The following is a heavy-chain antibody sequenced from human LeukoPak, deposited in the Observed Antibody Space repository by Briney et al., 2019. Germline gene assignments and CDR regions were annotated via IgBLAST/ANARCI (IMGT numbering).Heavy chain of an antibody. CDR2: IIPIFGTA. CDR1: GGTFSSYA. Sequence: SVKVSCKASGGTFSSYAISWVRQAPGQGLEWMGGIIPIFGTANYAQKFQGRVTITADESTSTAYMELSSLSSEDTAVYYCASGEESQDWFDPWGQGTLVTVSS. D-gene: IGHD7-27*01. V-gene: IGHV1-69*13. J-gene: IGHJ5*02. CDR3: ASGEESQDWFDP.